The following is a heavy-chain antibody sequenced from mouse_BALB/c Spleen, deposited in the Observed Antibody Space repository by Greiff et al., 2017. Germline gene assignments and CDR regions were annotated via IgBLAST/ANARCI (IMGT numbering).Heavy chain of an antibody. CDR2: IRLKSNNYAT. J-gene: IGHJ3*01. CDR3: TRVTTATGAY. D-gene: IGHD1-2*01. CDR1: GFTFSNYW. V-gene: IGHV6-6*02. Sequence: EVKLQESGGGLVQPGGSMKLSCVASGFTFSNYWMNWVRQSPEKGLEWVAEIRLKSNNYATHYAESVKGRFTISRDDSKSSVYLQMNNLRAEDTGIYYCTRVTTATGAYWGQGTLVTVSA.